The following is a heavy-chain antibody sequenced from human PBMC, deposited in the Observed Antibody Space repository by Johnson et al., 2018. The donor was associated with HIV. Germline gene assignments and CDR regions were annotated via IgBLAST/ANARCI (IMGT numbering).Heavy chain of an antibody. Sequence: QVQLVESGGGVVQPGGSLRLSCVASGFTFSSYGMHWVRQAPGKGLEWVAFIRYDGSNKYYADSVKGRFTISRDNSKNTLSLQMNSLRAEDTAVYYCATSLYYYDSSGFSFDAFDIWGQGTLVTVSS. CDR1: GFTFSSYG. V-gene: IGHV3-30*02. CDR2: IRYDGSNK. D-gene: IGHD3-22*01. J-gene: IGHJ3*02. CDR3: ATSLYYYDSSGFSFDAFDI.